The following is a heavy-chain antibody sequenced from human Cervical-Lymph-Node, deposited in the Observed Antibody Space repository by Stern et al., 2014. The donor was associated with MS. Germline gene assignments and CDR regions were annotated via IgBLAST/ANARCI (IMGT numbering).Heavy chain of an antibody. V-gene: IGHV1-18*01. Sequence: VQLVQSGGEMKKPGASVKVSCKTSGYTLTNYGITWVRKAPGQGFEWMGWISAYTGHTYYAPKFQGRVTMTTDTSTDTAYMEVRRLRSDDTAIYYCARSPGRYCSSTNCYMGYCDSWGQGTLVTVSS. CDR1: GYTLTNYG. CDR3: ARSPGRYCSSTNCYMGYCDS. J-gene: IGHJ4*02. D-gene: IGHD2-2*02. CDR2: ISAYTGHT.